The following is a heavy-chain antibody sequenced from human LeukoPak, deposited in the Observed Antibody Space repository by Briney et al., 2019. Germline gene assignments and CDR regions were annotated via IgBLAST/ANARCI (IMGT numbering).Heavy chain of an antibody. D-gene: IGHD5-18*01. CDR3: ARAGGYSYGYNY. CDR2: ISGSGDNT. J-gene: IGHJ4*02. Sequence: GGCLRLSCAASGYTFSNYATSWVRQVPGKGLEWVSVISGSGDNTYYADSVKGRFTISRDNSKNTLYLQMNSLRAEDTAVYYCARAGGYSYGYNYWGQGTLVTVSS. V-gene: IGHV3-23*01. CDR1: GYTFSNYA.